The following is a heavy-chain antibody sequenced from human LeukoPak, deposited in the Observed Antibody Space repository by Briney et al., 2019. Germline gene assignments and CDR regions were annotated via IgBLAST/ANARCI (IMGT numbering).Heavy chain of an antibody. CDR2: FGGSGGGP. J-gene: IGHJ4*02. Sequence: PGGSLRLSCAASGFSFSVYAMNWVRQAPGKGLEWVSSFGGSGGGPWHAASVKGRFSISRDNSKNTLCLQMSSLSDEDTALYYCAKARGATVNDPADYWGQGILVTVSS. CDR3: AKARGATVNDPADY. CDR1: GFSFSVYA. V-gene: IGHV3-23*01. D-gene: IGHD1-26*01.